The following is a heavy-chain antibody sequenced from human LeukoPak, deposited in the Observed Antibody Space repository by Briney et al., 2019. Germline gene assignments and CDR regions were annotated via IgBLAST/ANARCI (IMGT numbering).Heavy chain of an antibody. J-gene: IGHJ3*02. V-gene: IGHV3-33*01. Sequence: PGRSLRLSCAASGFTFSSYGMHWVRQAPGKGLEWVAVTWYDGSNKYYADSVKGRFTISRDNSKNTLYLQMNSLRAEDTAVYYCARDSPGAFDIWGQGTMVTVSS. CDR2: TWYDGSNK. CDR3: ARDSPGAFDI. CDR1: GFTFSSYG.